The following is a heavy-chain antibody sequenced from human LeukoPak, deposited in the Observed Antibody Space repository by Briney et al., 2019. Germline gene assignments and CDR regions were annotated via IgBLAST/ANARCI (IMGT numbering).Heavy chain of an antibody. D-gene: IGHD5-18*01. Sequence: SETLSLTCTVSGDSISSSRYYWGWIRQPPGKGLEWIGSIYYSGSTYYNPSLKSRVTISLDTSKNQFSLKLSSVTAADTAVYYCAVLGGYSYGFAYWGQGTLVPVSS. CDR1: GDSISSSRYY. V-gene: IGHV4-39*01. CDR3: AVLGGYSYGFAY. CDR2: IYYSGST. J-gene: IGHJ4*02.